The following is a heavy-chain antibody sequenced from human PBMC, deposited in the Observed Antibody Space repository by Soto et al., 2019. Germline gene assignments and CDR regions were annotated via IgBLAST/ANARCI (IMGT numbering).Heavy chain of an antibody. CDR3: VRDHSDYYYYGMDV. Sequence: QVQLQESGPGLVKPSQTLSLTCTVSGGSISSGGYYWSWIRQHPGKGLEWIGYIYYSGSTYYNPSLKSRVTISVDTSKNQFSLKLSSVTAADTAVYYCVRDHSDYYYYGMDVWGQGTTVTVSS. J-gene: IGHJ6*02. CDR2: IYYSGST. CDR1: GGSISSGGYY. V-gene: IGHV4-31*03. D-gene: IGHD1-26*01.